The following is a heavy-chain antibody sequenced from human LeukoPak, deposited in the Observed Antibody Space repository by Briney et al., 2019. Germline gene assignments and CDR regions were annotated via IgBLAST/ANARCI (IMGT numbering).Heavy chain of an antibody. Sequence: GASVKVSCKASGYTFTGYYMHWVPQAPGHGLEWMGWINPNSGGTNYAQKFQGRVTMTRDTSTSTAYMELSRLRSDDTAVYFCARLDSSGYYFGSFFDYWGQGTLVTVSS. CDR2: INPNSGGT. J-gene: IGHJ4*02. V-gene: IGHV1-2*03. CDR1: GYTFTGYY. CDR3: ARLDSSGYYFGSFFDY. D-gene: IGHD3-22*01.